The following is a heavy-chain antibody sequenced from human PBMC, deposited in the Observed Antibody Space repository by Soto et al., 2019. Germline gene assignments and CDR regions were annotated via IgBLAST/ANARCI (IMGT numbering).Heavy chain of an antibody. CDR2: LNPNGTFT. V-gene: IGHV3-74*01. CDR3: ARGGTSMTYWGLVDN. CDR1: GFTFSGYW. J-gene: IGHJ4*02. Sequence: EVQLVESGGGLVQPGGSLRLSCAGSGFTFSGYWMHWVRQAPGKGPVWVSRLNPNGTFTTNADSVKGRFTISRDNAKNTVYLQMNSLRADDTAVYYCARGGTSMTYWGLVDNWGEGTLVTVSS. D-gene: IGHD7-27*01.